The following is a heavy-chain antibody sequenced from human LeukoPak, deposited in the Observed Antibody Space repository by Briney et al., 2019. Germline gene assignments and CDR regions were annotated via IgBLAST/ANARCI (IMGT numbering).Heavy chain of an antibody. D-gene: IGHD3-16*02. Sequence: PSETLSLTCAGYGVSFSGYYWSWIRQPPGKGLEWIREINHSGSTNYNPSLKSRVTISVDTSKNQFSLKLSSVTAADTAVYYCARAYFYDYVWGSYRPLNWFDPWGQGTLVTVSS. CDR1: GVSFSGYY. V-gene: IGHV4-34*01. CDR3: ARAYFYDYVWGSYRPLNWFDP. CDR2: INHSGST. J-gene: IGHJ5*02.